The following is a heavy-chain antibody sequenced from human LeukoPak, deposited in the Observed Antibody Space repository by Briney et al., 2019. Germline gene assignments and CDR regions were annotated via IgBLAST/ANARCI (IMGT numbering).Heavy chain of an antibody. CDR1: GFTFSSYA. CDR3: AKTRAVRRQGFDY. D-gene: IGHD4-17*01. CDR2: ISCSGGST. Sequence: GGSLRLSCAASGFTFSSYAMSWVRQAPGKGLEWVSAISCSGGSTYYADSVKGRFTISRDNSKNTLYLQMNSLRAEDTAVYYCAKTRAVRRQGFDYWGQGTLVTVSS. V-gene: IGHV3-23*01. J-gene: IGHJ4*02.